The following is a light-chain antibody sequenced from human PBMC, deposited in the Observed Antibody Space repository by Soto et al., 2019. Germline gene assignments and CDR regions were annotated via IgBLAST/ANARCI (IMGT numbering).Light chain of an antibody. V-gene: IGKV3-20*01. CDR3: QQYGSSPVT. CDR2: DAS. CDR1: QRVSSSTY. Sequence: EIVLTQSPGTLSLSPGDRATLSLRSSQRVSSSTYLAWYQQRPGQAPRLLIYDASSRATGIPDRFSGSGSGTDFTLTIGRLEPEDSAVYYCQQYGSSPVTFGQGTRLEIK. J-gene: IGKJ5*01.